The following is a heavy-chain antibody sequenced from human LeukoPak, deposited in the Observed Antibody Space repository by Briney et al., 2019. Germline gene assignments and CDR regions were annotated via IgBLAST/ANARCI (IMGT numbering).Heavy chain of an antibody. CDR2: INFDGSST. V-gene: IGHV3-74*01. Sequence: GGSLRLSCAASGFTFSSHWMHWVRQAPGKGLVWVSRINFDGSSTNYADSVRGRFTISRDNAKDTLYLQMNSLRVEDTAVYYCARGRYTSGWYPDYFDYWGQGTLVTVSS. J-gene: IGHJ4*02. CDR1: GFTFSSHW. D-gene: IGHD6-19*01. CDR3: ARGRYTSGWYPDYFDY.